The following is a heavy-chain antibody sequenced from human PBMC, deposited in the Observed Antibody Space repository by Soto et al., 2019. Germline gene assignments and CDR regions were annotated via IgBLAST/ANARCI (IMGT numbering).Heavy chain of an antibody. CDR3: ARACDYRTGFDY. Sequence: ASVKVSCKASGYTFTSYAMHWVRQAPGQRLEWMGWINAGNGNTKYSQKFQGRVTITRDTSASTAYMELSSLRSEDTAVYYCARACDYRTGFDYWGQGTLVTVSS. V-gene: IGHV1-3*01. D-gene: IGHD4-4*01. J-gene: IGHJ4*02. CDR1: GYTFTSYA. CDR2: INAGNGNT.